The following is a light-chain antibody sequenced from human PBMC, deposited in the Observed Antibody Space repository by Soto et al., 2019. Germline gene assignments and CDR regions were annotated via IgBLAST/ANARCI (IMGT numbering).Light chain of an antibody. CDR3: QQSYSSLVYT. V-gene: IGKV1-39*01. J-gene: IGKJ2*01. CDR1: QNIGTS. Sequence: DIQMTQSPSSLSASVGDRVTITCRASQNIGTSLNWYQQKPGKAPTALIYKAATIQGGVPSRFSGSGSWTDFTLTISSLQPEDSATYYCQQSYSSLVYTFGPGTKLEIK. CDR2: KAA.